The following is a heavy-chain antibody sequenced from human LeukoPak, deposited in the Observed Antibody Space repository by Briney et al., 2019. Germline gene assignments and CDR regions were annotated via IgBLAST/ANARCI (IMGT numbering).Heavy chain of an antibody. V-gene: IGHV3-30*03. J-gene: IGHJ4*02. CDR2: ISYDGSNK. Sequence: GGSLRLSCAASGFTFSSYGMHWVRQAPGKGLEWVALISYDGSNKYYADSVKGRFTISRDSFQNTLFLQMNSLRPEDTAVFYCARDLHDYGDYWGQGTLVTVSS. CDR1: GFTFSSYG. CDR3: ARDLHDYGDY.